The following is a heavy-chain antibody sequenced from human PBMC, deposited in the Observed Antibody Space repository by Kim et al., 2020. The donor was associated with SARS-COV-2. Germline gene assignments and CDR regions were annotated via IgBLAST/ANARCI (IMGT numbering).Heavy chain of an antibody. D-gene: IGHD6-13*01. Sequence: YYRTSLKTRLTISKDTSRNQVVLTMTSLDPVDTATYYCARTLAAAAGASDYWGQGTLVTVSS. V-gene: IGHV2-70*01. J-gene: IGHJ4*02. CDR3: ARTLAAAAGASDY.